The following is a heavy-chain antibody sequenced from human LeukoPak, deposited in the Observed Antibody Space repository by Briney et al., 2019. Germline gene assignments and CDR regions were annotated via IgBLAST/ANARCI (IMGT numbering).Heavy chain of an antibody. CDR2: ISYDGSNK. CDR1: GFTFSSYG. CDR3: AKEIFPMPNQYYFDY. D-gene: IGHD2-21*01. J-gene: IGHJ4*02. V-gene: IGHV3-30*18. Sequence: GGSLRLSCAASGFTFSSYGMHWVRQAPGKGLEWVAVISYDGSNKYYADSVKGRFTISRDNSKNTLCLQMNSLRAEDTAVYYCAKEIFPMPNQYYFDYWGQGTLVTVSS.